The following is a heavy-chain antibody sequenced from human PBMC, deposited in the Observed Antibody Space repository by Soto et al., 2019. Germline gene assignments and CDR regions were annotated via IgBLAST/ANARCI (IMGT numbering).Heavy chain of an antibody. CDR1: GYTFTHYD. V-gene: IGHV1-8*01. CDR2: MNPNTGNT. CDR3: ARGGWGLPLDF. D-gene: IGHD1-26*01. J-gene: IGHJ4*02. Sequence: QVQLVQSVADMKKPGASVKVSCKASGYTFTHYDINWVRQASGQGLEWMGWMNPNTGNTGFAQKFQDRVTMTRNTSISTAYMELSSLRSEDTALYFCARGGWGLPLDFWGQGTQVSVSS.